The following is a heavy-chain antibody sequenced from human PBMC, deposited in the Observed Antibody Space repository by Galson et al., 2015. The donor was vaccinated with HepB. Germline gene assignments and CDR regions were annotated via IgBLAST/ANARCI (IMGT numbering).Heavy chain of an antibody. CDR2: ISNDGSIR. Sequence: SLRLSCAASGFTFRTYGMHWVRQAPGKGLECVAAISNDGSIRFYADPMKGRFTVSRDNSKNTMDLQMNSLRAEDTAVYYCAKDRGQDRNGWYLGSFHIWGQGTTVTVSS. J-gene: IGHJ3*02. CDR3: AKDRGQDRNGWYLGSFHI. V-gene: IGHV3-30*18. D-gene: IGHD6-19*01. CDR1: GFTFRTYG.